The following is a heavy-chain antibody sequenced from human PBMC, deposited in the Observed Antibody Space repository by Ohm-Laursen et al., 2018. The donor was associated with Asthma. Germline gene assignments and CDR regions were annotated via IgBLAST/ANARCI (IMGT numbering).Heavy chain of an antibody. CDR2: INAGNGNT. CDR3: ARDHTTGTTDNGMDV. D-gene: IGHD1-1*01. J-gene: IGHJ6*02. CDR1: GYTFTSYA. V-gene: IGHV1-3*01. Sequence: ASVKVSCKASGYTFTSYAMHWVRQAPGQRLEWMGWINAGNGNTKYSQKFQGRVTITRDTSASTAYMELSSLRSEDTAVYYCARDHTTGTTDNGMDVWGQGTSVTVSS.